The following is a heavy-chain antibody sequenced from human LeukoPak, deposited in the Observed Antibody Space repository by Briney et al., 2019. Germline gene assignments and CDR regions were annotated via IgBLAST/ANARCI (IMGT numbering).Heavy chain of an antibody. CDR1: GYSFTSYW. V-gene: IGHV5-51*01. J-gene: IGHJ6*02. CDR3: XXXXPXDPSLFDYYYFYGMDV. D-gene: IGHD2-21*01. Sequence: GESLKISCKGSGYSFTSYWIGWVRQMPGKGLEWMGIIYPGDSDTRYSPSFQGQVTISADKSISTAYLQWSSLKASDTAMYYCXXXXPXDPSLFDYYYFYGMDVWGQGTTVTVSS. CDR2: IYPGDSDT.